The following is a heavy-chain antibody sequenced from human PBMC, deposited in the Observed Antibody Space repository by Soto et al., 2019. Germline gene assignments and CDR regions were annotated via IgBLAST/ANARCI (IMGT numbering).Heavy chain of an antibody. CDR2: ISAYNGNT. J-gene: IGHJ4*02. V-gene: IGHV1-18*01. CDR3: ATVEAINLGDY. D-gene: IGHD7-27*01. Sequence: ASVKVSCKASGYTFTNYGISWVRQAPGQGLEWMGWISAYNGNTKYAQKLQGRVTMTTDTSTSTAYMELRSLRSDDTAVYYCATVEAINLGDYWGQGTLVTVSS. CDR1: GYTFTNYG.